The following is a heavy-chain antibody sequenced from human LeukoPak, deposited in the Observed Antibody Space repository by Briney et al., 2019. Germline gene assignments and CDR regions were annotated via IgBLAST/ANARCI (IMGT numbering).Heavy chain of an antibody. V-gene: IGHV3-48*03. J-gene: IGHJ6*04. D-gene: IGHD3-10*02. CDR3: AELGITMIGRV. Sequence: PGGSLRLSCAASGFTFSSYDMNWVRQAPGKGLEGVSYISSSGSTIYYADSVKGRFTISRDNAKNSLYLQMNSLRAEDRAVYYCAELGITMIGRVWGKGTTVTISS. CDR2: ISSSGSTI. CDR1: GFTFSSYD.